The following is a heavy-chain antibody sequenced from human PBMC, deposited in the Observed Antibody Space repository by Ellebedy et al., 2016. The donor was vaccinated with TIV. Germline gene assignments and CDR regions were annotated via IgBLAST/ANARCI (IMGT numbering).Heavy chain of an antibody. CDR1: GLTVTDAY. V-gene: IGHV3-15*01. J-gene: IGHJ3*01. CDR2: ITPKSEGGTG. Sequence: GGSLRLSXVASGLTVTDAYMYWVRQAPGKRLEWIGRITPKSEGGTGDYAAPVRGRFSVSRDESLNTLYLEMKSLKIEDTGTYYCTPHWGFNFWGQGTVVTVSS. CDR3: TPHWGFNF. D-gene: IGHD3-16*01.